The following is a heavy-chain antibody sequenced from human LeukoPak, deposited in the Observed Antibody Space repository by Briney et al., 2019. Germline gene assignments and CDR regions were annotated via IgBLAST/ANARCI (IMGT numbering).Heavy chain of an antibody. CDR2: ISAYNGNT. Sequence: GASVKVSCKASGYTFTSYGISWVRQAPGQGLEWMGWISAYNGNTNYAQKLQGRVTMTTDTSTSTAYMELRSLRSEDTAVYYCARGLWGDFWSGDYYYYYMDVWGKGTTVTVSS. V-gene: IGHV1-18*01. J-gene: IGHJ6*03. CDR1: GYTFTSYG. D-gene: IGHD3-3*01. CDR3: ARGLWGDFWSGDYYYYYMDV.